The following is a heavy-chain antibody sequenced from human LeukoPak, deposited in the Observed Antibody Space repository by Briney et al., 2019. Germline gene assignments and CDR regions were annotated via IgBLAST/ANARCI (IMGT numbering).Heavy chain of an antibody. V-gene: IGHV4-39*01. CDR1: GGSITSNYSY. D-gene: IGHD3-22*01. Sequence: PSETLSLTCAVSGGSITSNYSYWGWIRQPPGKGLEWMGNIYHGGPTYYSPSLQSRITISVDTSKNQFYVKLRSVTAADTAVYYCARLLGSSYYSFDSWGQGTLVTVSS. J-gene: IGHJ4*02. CDR2: IYHGGPT. CDR3: ARLLGSSYYSFDS.